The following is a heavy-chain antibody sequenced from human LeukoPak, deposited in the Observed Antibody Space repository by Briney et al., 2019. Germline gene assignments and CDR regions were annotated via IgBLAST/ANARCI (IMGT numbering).Heavy chain of an antibody. CDR1: GFTFSSYW. Sequence: QPGGSLRLSCAASGFTFSSYWMTWVRQAPGKGLEWVANIKRDGSEKYYADSVRGRFTISRDNAKNSLYLQMNSLRAEDTALYYCAKDRYSGSYFRAFDIWGQGTMVTVSS. CDR2: IKRDGSEK. D-gene: IGHD1-26*01. V-gene: IGHV3-7*03. CDR3: AKDRYSGSYFRAFDI. J-gene: IGHJ3*02.